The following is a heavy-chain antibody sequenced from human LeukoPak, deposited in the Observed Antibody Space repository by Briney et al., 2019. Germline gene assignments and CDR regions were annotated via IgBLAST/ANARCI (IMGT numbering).Heavy chain of an antibody. CDR1: GGSISSYY. J-gene: IGHJ4*02. Sequence: SETLSLTCTVSGGSISSYYWSWIRQPAGKGLEWIGRIYTSGSTNYNPSLKSRVTMSVDTSKNQFSLKLSSVTAADTAVYYCVGSGSYLFRSIFDYWGQGTLVTVSS. V-gene: IGHV4-4*07. D-gene: IGHD1-26*01. CDR2: IYTSGST. CDR3: VGSGSYLFRSIFDY.